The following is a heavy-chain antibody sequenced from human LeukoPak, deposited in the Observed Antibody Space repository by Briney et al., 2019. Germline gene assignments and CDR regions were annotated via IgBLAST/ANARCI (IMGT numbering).Heavy chain of an antibody. D-gene: IGHD3-10*01. Sequence: GGSLRLSCAASGFTFSNTYMSWVRQAPGKGLEWVSLIYPSGNIYYADSVKGRFTISRDNSKNTLYLQMNRLRAEDTAVYYCAKGGSGSYHYYFGMDVWGQGTTVSVSS. J-gene: IGHJ6*02. CDR3: AKGGSGSYHYYFGMDV. CDR2: IYPSGNI. CDR1: GFTFSNTY. V-gene: IGHV3-53*01.